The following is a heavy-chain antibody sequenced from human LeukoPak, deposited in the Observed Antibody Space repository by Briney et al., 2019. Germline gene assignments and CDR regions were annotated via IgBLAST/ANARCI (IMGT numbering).Heavy chain of an antibody. CDR3: AGVEMATGSAAFDI. CDR2: IYTSGST. V-gene: IGHV4-4*07. Sequence: SETLSLTCTVSGGSISSYYWSWIRQPAGKGLEWIGRIYTSGSTNYNPSLKSRVTISVDTSKNQFSLKLSSVTAADTAVYYCAGVEMATGSAAFDIWGQGTMVTVSS. D-gene: IGHD5-24*01. J-gene: IGHJ3*02. CDR1: GGSISSYY.